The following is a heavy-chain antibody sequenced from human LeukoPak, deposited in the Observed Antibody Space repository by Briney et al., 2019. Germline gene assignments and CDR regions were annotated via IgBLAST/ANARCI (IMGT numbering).Heavy chain of an antibody. D-gene: IGHD6-19*01. CDR1: GVTVSSNY. CDR3: AREATSSGWCYLDY. Sequence: GGSLRLSCAVSGVTVSSNYMSWVRQAPGKGLEWVSIIYNSGKTYYADTVKGRFTTSRDNSKNTLSLQMNSLRAEDTAVYYCAREATSSGWCYLDYWGQGTLVTVSS. V-gene: IGHV3-66*01. J-gene: IGHJ4*02. CDR2: IYNSGKT.